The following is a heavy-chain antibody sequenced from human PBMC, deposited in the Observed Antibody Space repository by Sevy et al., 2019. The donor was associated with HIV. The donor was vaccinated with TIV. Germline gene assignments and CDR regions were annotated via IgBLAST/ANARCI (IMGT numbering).Heavy chain of an antibody. CDR2: ISSSSSYI. CDR3: ARYQRSGYEKGSSYFDY. D-gene: IGHD5-12*01. V-gene: IGHV3-21*01. Sequence: GGSLRLSCAASGFTFSSYSMNWVRQAPGKGLEWVSSISSSSSYIYYADSVKGRFTISRDNAKNSLYLQMNSLRAEDTAVYYCARYQRSGYEKGSSYFDYWGQGTLVTVSS. J-gene: IGHJ4*02. CDR1: GFTFSSYS.